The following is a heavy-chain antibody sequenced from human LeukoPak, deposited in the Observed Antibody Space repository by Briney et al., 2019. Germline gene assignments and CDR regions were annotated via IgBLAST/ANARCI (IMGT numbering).Heavy chain of an antibody. CDR2: ISSSSSYI. CDR1: GFTFSSYS. D-gene: IGHD3-9*01. J-gene: IGHJ4*02. CDR3: ARDRYDILTGYSYFDY. Sequence: GSLRLSCAASGFTFSSYSMNWVRQAPGKGLEWVSSISSSSSYIYYADSVKGRFTISRDNAKNSLYLQMNSLRAEDTAVYYCARDRYDILTGYSYFDYWGQGTLATVSS. V-gene: IGHV3-21*01.